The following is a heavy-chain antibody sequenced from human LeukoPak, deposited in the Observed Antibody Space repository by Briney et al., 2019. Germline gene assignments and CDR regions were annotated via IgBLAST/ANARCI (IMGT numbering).Heavy chain of an antibody. J-gene: IGHJ4*02. CDR2: ISSSSSYT. D-gene: IGHD6-19*01. V-gene: IGHV3-11*06. CDR1: GFTFSDYY. Sequence: PGGSLRLSCAASGFTFSDYYMSWIRQAPGKGLEWVSYISSSSSYTNYADSVKGRFTISRDNAKNSLYLQMNSLRAEDTAVYYCARVPRREWLVEGYYFGYWGQGTLVTVSS. CDR3: ARVPRREWLVEGYYFGY.